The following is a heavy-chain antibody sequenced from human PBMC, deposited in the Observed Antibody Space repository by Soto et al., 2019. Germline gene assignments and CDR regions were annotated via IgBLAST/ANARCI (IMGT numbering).Heavy chain of an antibody. Sequence: ASVKVSCKASGGTFSSYTISWVRQAPGQGLEWMGRIIPVLGIANYAQKFQGRVTITADKSTSTAYMELSSLRSEDTAVYYCAGTPRQRVATSRDYFDYWGQGTLVTVSS. V-gene: IGHV1-69*02. CDR2: IIPVLGIA. J-gene: IGHJ4*02. D-gene: IGHD5-12*01. CDR1: GGTFSSYT. CDR3: AGTPRQRVATSRDYFDY.